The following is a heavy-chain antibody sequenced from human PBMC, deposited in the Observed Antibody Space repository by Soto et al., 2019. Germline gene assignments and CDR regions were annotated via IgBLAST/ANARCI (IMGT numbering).Heavy chain of an antibody. D-gene: IGHD2-21*02. V-gene: IGHV3-30-3*01. CDR1: GFTFSNYA. J-gene: IGHJ4*02. CDR3: VIIPCGDSWNTDY. CDR2: IPYDEDKI. Sequence: PGGSLRLSCAASGFTFSNYAMHWVRQAPGKGLEWMAVIPYDEDKIHYADSVKGRFTISRDNSKNTLYLQINSLRVEDTAVYYCVIIPCGDSWNTDYWGPATSVPVSS.